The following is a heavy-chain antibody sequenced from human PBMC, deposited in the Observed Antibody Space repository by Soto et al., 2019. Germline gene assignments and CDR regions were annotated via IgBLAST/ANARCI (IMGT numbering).Heavy chain of an antibody. J-gene: IGHJ3*02. D-gene: IGHD3-16*02. CDR2: LYYSGRT. V-gene: IGHV4-59*01. Sequence: QVQLQESGPGLVKPSETLSLTCTVSGGSISSYYWSWIRQPPGKGLEWIGYLYYSGRTNYNPSLNSRATISADTSKNQFSLKLSSVTAADTAVYYCASFVRFFHIWGQGTMVTVSS. CDR3: ASFVRFFHI. CDR1: GGSISSYY.